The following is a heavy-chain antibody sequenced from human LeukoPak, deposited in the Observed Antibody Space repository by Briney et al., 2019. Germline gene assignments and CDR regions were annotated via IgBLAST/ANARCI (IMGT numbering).Heavy chain of an antibody. CDR3: AKEVDCPSDCLFFHS. CDR1: GFTLSSYE. D-gene: IGHD2-21*02. V-gene: IGHV3-43*01. Sequence: PPGGSLRLSCTVSGFTLSSYEMSWIRQAPGKGLEWVSLINRRGHTFYADSVKGRFTISRDNSRNSVFLQMNSLRPEDTALYHCAKEVDCPSDCLFFHSWGQGTLVTVSS. CDR2: INRRGHT. J-gene: IGHJ4*02.